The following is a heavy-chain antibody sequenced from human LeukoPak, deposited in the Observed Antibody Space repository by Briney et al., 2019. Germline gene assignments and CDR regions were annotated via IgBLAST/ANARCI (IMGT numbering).Heavy chain of an antibody. Sequence: ASVKVSCKASGYTFTSYGISWVRQAPGQGLEWMGWISAYNGNTNYAQKLQGRVTMTTDTSTSTAYMELRSLRSDDTAVYYCATPLNYYYGSGSYYKFDYWGQGTLVTVSS. CDR3: ATPLNYYYGSGSYYKFDY. J-gene: IGHJ4*02. V-gene: IGHV1-18*01. CDR1: GYTFTSYG. CDR2: ISAYNGNT. D-gene: IGHD3-10*01.